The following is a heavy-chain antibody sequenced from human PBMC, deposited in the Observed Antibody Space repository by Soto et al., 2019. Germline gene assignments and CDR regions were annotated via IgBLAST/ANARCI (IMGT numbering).Heavy chain of an antibody. Sequence: EVQLVESGGGLVQPGGSLKLSCAASGFTLSGSVIYWVRQPSGKGLEWVVRIRRRSNGYATAYAASVRGRFTISRDDSKNTAYLQMNSLKTEDTAVYYCSRPGYSNYDSDYWGQGTLVTVSS. CDR1: GFTLSGSV. V-gene: IGHV3-73*02. D-gene: IGHD5-12*01. CDR3: SRPGYSNYDSDY. J-gene: IGHJ4*02. CDR2: IRRRSNGYAT.